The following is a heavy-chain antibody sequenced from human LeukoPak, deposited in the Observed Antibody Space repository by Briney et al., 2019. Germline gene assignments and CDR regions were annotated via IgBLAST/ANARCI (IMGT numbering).Heavy chain of an antibody. CDR3: ARGLLNHFGGWYFDL. Sequence: ASVKVSCKASGYTFTGYYMHWVRQAPGQGLEWMGWINPNSGGTNYPQKFQGWVTMTRDTPISTAYMELSRLKSDDTAVYYCARGLLNHFGGWYFDLWGRGTLVTVSS. CDR2: INPNSGGT. D-gene: IGHD1-14*01. V-gene: IGHV1-2*04. J-gene: IGHJ2*01. CDR1: GYTFTGYY.